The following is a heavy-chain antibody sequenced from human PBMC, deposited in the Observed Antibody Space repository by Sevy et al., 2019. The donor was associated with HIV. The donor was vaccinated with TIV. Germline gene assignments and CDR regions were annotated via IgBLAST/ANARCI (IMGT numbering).Heavy chain of an antibody. Sequence: GGSLRLSCAASGFTFSSYSMNWVRQAPGKGLEWVSYISSSSSTIYYADSVKGRFTISRENAKNSLYLQMNSLRDEDTAVYYCARDLTYYDYVWGTYGGLDYWGQGTLVTVSS. V-gene: IGHV3-48*02. CDR3: ARDLTYYDYVWGTYGGLDY. J-gene: IGHJ4*02. D-gene: IGHD3-16*01. CDR1: GFTFSSYS. CDR2: ISSSSSTI.